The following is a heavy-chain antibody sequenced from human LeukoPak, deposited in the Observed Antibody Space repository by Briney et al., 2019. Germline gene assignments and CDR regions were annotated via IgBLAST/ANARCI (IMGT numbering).Heavy chain of an antibody. CDR3: ARDVNPDYYDSSGLS. J-gene: IGHJ5*02. V-gene: IGHV3-7*01. CDR1: GFTFSSYW. D-gene: IGHD3-22*01. Sequence: GGSLRLSCAASGFTFSSYWMSWVRQAPGKGLEWVANIKQDGSEKYYVDSVKGRFTISRDNAKNSLYLQMNSLRAEDTAVYYCARDVNPDYYDSSGLSWGQGTLVTVSS. CDR2: IKQDGSEK.